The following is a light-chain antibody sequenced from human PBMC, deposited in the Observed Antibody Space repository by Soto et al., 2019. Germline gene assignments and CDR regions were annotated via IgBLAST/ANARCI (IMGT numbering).Light chain of an antibody. V-gene: IGKV3-20*01. J-gene: IGKJ5*01. CDR1: QTVSSY. Sequence: ENVLTQSPGTLSLSPGERATLSCRASQTVSSYLTWYQQRPGQAPRLLIYGESKRATGIPDRFSGSGSGTDFTLTISRLEPEDFALYYCQQYGTSPITVGQGTRLEIK. CDR2: GES. CDR3: QQYGTSPIT.